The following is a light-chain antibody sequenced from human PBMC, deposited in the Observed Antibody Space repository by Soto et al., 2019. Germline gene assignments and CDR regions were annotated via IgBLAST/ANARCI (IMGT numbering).Light chain of an antibody. V-gene: IGLV3-21*04. CDR3: QVWDSSSDHVV. CDR2: YDS. Sequence: CELTQPPSVSVAPGKTARITCGGNNIGSKSVHWYQQKPGQAPVLVIYYDSDRPSGIPERFSGSNSGNTATLTISRVEAGDEADYYCQVWDSSSDHVVFGGGTKLTVL. CDR1: NIGSKS. J-gene: IGLJ2*01.